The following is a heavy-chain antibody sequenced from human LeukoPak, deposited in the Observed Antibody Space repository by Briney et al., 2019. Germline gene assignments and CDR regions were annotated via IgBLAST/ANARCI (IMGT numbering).Heavy chain of an antibody. V-gene: IGHV3-53*01. CDR3: ARGASYWFGELLEGAFDI. Sequence: GGSLRLSCAASGFTVSSNYMSWVRQAPGKGLEWVSVICSGGSTYYADSVKGRFTISRDNSKNTLYLQMNSLRAEDTAVYYCARGASYWFGELLEGAFDIWGQGTMVTVSS. CDR1: GFTVSSNY. CDR2: ICSGGST. J-gene: IGHJ3*02. D-gene: IGHD3-10*01.